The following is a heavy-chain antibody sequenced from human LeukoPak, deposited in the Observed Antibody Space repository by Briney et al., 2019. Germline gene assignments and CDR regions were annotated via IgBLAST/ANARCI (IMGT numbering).Heavy chain of an antibody. Sequence: PGGSLRLSCAASELTLSDNYMSWIRQAPGRGLEWVSFIYAGGSTYYADSVRGRFIMSRDNSKNTVYLQMNSLRAEDTAVYYCARERAGERPRPLLNYYYMDVWGKGTTVTISS. J-gene: IGHJ6*03. CDR3: ARERAGERPRPLLNYYYMDV. V-gene: IGHV3-53*01. CDR1: ELTLSDNY. CDR2: IYAGGST. D-gene: IGHD3-16*01.